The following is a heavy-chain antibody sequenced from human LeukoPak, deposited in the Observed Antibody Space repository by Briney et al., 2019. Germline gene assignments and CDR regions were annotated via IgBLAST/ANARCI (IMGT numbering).Heavy chain of an antibody. V-gene: IGHV3-48*02. D-gene: IGHD2/OR15-2a*01. Sequence: GGSLRLFCAASGFTFSSYSMNWVRQAPGKGLEWVSYISSSSSTIYYADSVRGRFTISRDNGKNSLYLQMNSLRDEDTAVYYCARTSMRAFDTWGQGTMVTVSS. CDR3: ARTSMRAFDT. J-gene: IGHJ3*02. CDR1: GFTFSSYS. CDR2: ISSSSSTI.